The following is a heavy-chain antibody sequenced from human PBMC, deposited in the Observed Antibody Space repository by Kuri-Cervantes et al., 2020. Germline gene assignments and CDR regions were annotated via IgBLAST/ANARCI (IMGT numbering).Heavy chain of an antibody. V-gene: IGHV4-34*01. CDR1: GGSFSGYY. CDR2: INHSGST. CDR3: ARGGAAAGTTRAAGWFDP. Sequence: SETLSLTCAVYGGSFSGYYWSWIRQPPGKGLEWIGEINHSGSTNYNPSLKSRVTITVDTSKNQFSLKLSSVTAADTAVYYCARGGAAAGTTRAAGWFDPWGQGTLVTVSS. J-gene: IGHJ5*02. D-gene: IGHD6-13*01.